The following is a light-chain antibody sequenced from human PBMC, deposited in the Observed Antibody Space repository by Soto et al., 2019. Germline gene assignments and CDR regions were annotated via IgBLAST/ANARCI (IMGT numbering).Light chain of an antibody. V-gene: IGKV1-39*01. CDR3: QQSYSTPIT. Sequence: DIQMTQSPSSPSSSVLYIFTITCRASQSISSYLNWYQQKPGKAPKLLIYAASSLQSGVPSRFSGSGSGTDFTLTISSLQPEDFATYYCQQSYSTPITFGQGTRLEIK. CDR2: AAS. CDR1: QSISSY. J-gene: IGKJ5*01.